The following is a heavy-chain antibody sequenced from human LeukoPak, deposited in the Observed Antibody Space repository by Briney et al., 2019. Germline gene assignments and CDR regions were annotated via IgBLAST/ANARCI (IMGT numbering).Heavy chain of an antibody. Sequence: GGSLRLSCAASGFTFSSHAMSWVRQAPGKGLEWVSAISGGGGSTYYADSVKGRFTISRDNSKNTVYLQMNSLRAEDTAVYYCAKETWFGELMNPDYWGQGTLVTVSS. V-gene: IGHV3-23*01. J-gene: IGHJ4*02. CDR2: ISGGGGST. CDR3: AKETWFGELMNPDY. D-gene: IGHD3-10*01. CDR1: GFTFSSHA.